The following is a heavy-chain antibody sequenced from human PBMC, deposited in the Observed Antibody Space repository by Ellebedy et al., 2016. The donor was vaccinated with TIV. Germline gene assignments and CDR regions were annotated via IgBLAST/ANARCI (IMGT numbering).Heavy chain of an antibody. V-gene: IGHV4-59*01. CDR1: GGSISSYY. D-gene: IGHD3-10*01. CDR2: IYYSGST. CDR3: ARLGSPVVRGAFDI. Sequence: MPSETLSLTCTVSGGSISSYYWSWIRPPPGKGLEWIGYIYYSGSTNYNPSLKSRVTISVDTSKNQFSLKLSSVTAADTAVYYCARLGSPVVRGAFDIWGQGTMVTVSS. J-gene: IGHJ3*02.